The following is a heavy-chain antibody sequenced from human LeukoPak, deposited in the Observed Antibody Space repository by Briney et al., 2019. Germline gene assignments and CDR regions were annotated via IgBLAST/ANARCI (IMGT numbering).Heavy chain of an antibody. CDR2: IYYSGNT. Sequence: PSETLSLTCTVSGGSISNNNFYWGWIRQPPGKGLEWIGSIYYSGNTYYNPSLKSRVTISVDTSKNQFSLRLSSVTAADTAVYYCARRKDLLTGLDVWGKGTTVTISS. CDR3: ARRKDLLTGLDV. J-gene: IGHJ6*04. D-gene: IGHD3-9*01. V-gene: IGHV4-39*01. CDR1: GGSISNNNFY.